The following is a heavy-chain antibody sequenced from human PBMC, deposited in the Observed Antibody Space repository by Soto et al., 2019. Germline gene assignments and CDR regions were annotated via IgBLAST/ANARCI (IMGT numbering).Heavy chain of an antibody. Sequence: EVQLLESGGGLVQPGGYLRLSCAASGFTFSSYAMRWVRQAPVKGLEWVSAISGSGGSTYYADSVKGRFTISRDNSKNTLYLQMHSLRAEDTAVYYCARRGSGSYYDYWGQGTLVTVSS. CDR3: ARRGSGSYYDY. CDR2: ISGSGGST. J-gene: IGHJ4*02. CDR1: GFTFSSYA. D-gene: IGHD1-26*01. V-gene: IGHV3-23*01.